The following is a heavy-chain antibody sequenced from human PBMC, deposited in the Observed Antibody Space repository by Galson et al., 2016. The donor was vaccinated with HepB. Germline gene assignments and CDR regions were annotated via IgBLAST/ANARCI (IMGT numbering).Heavy chain of an antibody. J-gene: IGHJ4*02. V-gene: IGHV3-73*01. CDR3: TRPGRYYDFWDY. Sequence: SLRLSCAASGFTFSGSTMHWVRQASGKGLEWVGRIRSKANSYATAYTASVKGRFTTSRDDSKNTAYLQMNSLKTEDTAVYYCTRPGRYYDFWDYWGQGTLVTVSS. CDR2: IRSKANSYAT. D-gene: IGHD3-3*01. CDR1: GFTFSGST.